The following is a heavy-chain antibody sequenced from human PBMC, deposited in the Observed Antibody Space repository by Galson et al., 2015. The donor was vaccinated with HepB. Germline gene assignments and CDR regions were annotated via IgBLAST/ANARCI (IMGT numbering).Heavy chain of an antibody. CDR3: ARGLGDYYGSGSPYYGMDV. D-gene: IGHD3-10*01. Sequence: SVKVSCKASGYTFTSYDINWVRQATGQGLEWMGWMNPNSGNTGYAQKFQGRVTMTRNTSISTAYMELSSLRSEDTAMYYCARGLGDYYGSGSPYYGMDVWGQGTTVTVSS. CDR1: GYTFTSYD. V-gene: IGHV1-8*01. J-gene: IGHJ6*02. CDR2: MNPNSGNT.